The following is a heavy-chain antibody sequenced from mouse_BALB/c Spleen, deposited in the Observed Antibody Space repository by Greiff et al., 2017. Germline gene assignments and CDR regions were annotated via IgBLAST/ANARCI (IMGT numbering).Heavy chain of an antibody. CDR1: GFTFSSYA. D-gene: IGHD2-4*01. Sequence: EVQLVESGGGLVKPGGSLKLSCAASGFTFSSYAMSWVRQSPEKRLEWVAEISSGGSYTYYPDTVTGRFTISRDNAKNTLYLEMSSLRSEDTAMYYCARYDYDGYYYAMDYWGQGTSVTVSS. CDR2: ISSGGSYT. CDR3: ARYDYDGYYYAMDY. V-gene: IGHV5-9-4*01. J-gene: IGHJ4*01.